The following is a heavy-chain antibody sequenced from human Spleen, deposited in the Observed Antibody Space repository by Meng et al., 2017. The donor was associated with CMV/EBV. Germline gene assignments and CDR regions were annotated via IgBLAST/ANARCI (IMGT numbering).Heavy chain of an antibody. D-gene: IGHD6-13*01. CDR1: GGTLSSYT. CDR3: ARGSGIAAAGRGLDFDL. Sequence: ASVKVSCKSSGGTLSSYTISWVRQAPGQGLEWMGWIHPHRGDTNYAQQFQGRVTLTRDTSINTGYMELTRLTSDDTAVYYCARGSGIAAAGRGLDFDLWGQGTLVTVSS. V-gene: IGHV1-2*02. J-gene: IGHJ4*02. CDR2: IHPHRGDT.